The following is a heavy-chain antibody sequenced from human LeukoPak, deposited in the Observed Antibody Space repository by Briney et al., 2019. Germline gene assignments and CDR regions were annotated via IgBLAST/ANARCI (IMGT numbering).Heavy chain of an antibody. CDR2: IYYSGST. J-gene: IGHJ4*02. Sequence: PSETLSLTCTVSGGSISSYYWSWIRQPPGKGLEWIGYIYYSGSTNYNPSLKSRVTISVDTSKNQFSLKLSSVTAADTAVYYCARSETLCGSFFFDYWGQGTLVTVSS. V-gene: IGHV4-59*01. D-gene: IGHD2-15*01. CDR1: GGSISSYY. CDR3: ARSETLCGSFFFDY.